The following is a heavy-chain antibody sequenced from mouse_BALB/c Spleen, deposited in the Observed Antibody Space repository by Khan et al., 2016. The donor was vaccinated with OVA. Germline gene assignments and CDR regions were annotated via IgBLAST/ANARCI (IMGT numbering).Heavy chain of an antibody. J-gene: IGHJ4*01. CDR1: GFNIEDTY. CDR2: IDPANGNV. CDR3: ARGVWAYAMDY. V-gene: IGHV14-3*02. Sequence: LQQSGTEVVKPGASVKLSCTVSGFNIEDTYMHWVKQRPEQGLEWIGRIDPANGNVKYDPKFQDKATITADTSSNTAYLQLSSLTSEDSAIYYCARGVWAYAMDYWGQGTSVTVSS.